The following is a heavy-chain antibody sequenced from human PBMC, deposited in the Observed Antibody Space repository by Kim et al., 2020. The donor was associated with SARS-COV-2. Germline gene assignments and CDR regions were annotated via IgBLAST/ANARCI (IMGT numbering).Heavy chain of an antibody. J-gene: IGHJ6*02. D-gene: IGHD3-10*01. CDR3: AKAVLRGVNYYYYGMDV. CDR1: GFTFNTYG. V-gene: IGHV3-30*18. Sequence: GGSLRLSWAASGFTFNTYGMYWVRQAPGKGLEWVAVISYDGSNKYYADSVKGRFTISRDNSKNTLYLQMNSLRAEDTAVYYCAKAVLRGVNYYYYGMDVWGQGTTVTVSS. CDR2: ISYDGSNK.